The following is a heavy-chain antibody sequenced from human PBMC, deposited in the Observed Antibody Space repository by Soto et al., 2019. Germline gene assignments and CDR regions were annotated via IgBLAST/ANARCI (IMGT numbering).Heavy chain of an antibody. J-gene: IGHJ5*02. V-gene: IGHV1-69*04. CDR1: GGTFSTYT. D-gene: IGHD3-22*01. CDR3: AGDPDSHYNDSHASSYP. CDR2: IIPIIGII. Sequence: SVKVSCKASGGTFSTYTITWVRQAPGQGLEWMGRIIPIIGIINYAQKFQGRVTISADKFTGTAYMELTRLRSDDTAVYYCAGDPDSHYNDSHASSYPWGQGTLVTVS.